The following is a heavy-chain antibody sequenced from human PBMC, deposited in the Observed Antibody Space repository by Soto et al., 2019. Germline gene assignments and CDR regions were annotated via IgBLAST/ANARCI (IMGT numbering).Heavy chain of an antibody. V-gene: IGHV1-18*01. CDR2: ISVFNGDT. D-gene: IGHD1-1*01. CDR1: GYTSSSYG. Sequence: ASVKVSCKAIGYTSSSYGINWVRQAPGQGLEWMGWISVFNGDTKYAQKFQGRVAITKDPGTSTAHMELRSLRSDDAAVYFCATNDDNKDDQTYYYGMDIWGQGTTVTSP. J-gene: IGHJ6*02. CDR3: ATNDDNKDDQTYYYGMDI.